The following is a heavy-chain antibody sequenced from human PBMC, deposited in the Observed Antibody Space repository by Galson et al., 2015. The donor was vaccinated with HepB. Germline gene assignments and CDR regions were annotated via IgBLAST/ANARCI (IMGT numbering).Heavy chain of an antibody. J-gene: IGHJ6*02. CDR2: ISYDGSNK. CDR1: GFTFSSYA. D-gene: IGHD2-15*01. Sequence: SLRLSCAASGFTFSSYAMHWVRQAPGKGLEWVAVISYDGSNKYYADSVKGRFTISRDNSKNTLYLQMNSLRAEDTAVYYCALGGYCSGGSCYDYYYYGMDVWGQGTTVTVSS. V-gene: IGHV3-30*04. CDR3: ALGGYCSGGSCYDYYYYGMDV.